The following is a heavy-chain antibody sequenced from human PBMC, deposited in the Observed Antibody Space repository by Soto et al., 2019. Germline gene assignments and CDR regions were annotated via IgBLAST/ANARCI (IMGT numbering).Heavy chain of an antibody. CDR3: ARYYYDSSGYYHFDY. CDR2: IYYSGST. J-gene: IGHJ4*02. CDR1: GGSISSYY. V-gene: IGHV4-59*01. Sequence: KTSETLSLTCTVSGGSISSYYWSWIRQPPGKGLEWIGYIYYSGSTNYNPSLKSRVTISVDTSKNQFSLKLSSVTAADTAVYYCARYYYDSSGYYHFDYWGQGTLVTVSS. D-gene: IGHD3-22*01.